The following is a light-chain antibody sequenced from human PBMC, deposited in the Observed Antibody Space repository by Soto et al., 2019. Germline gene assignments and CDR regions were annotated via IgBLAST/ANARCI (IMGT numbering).Light chain of an antibody. J-gene: IGKJ5*01. V-gene: IGKV3-11*01. CDR1: QSVSGS. CDR2: AET. CDR3: QLRRDWPPSIT. Sequence: EIVLTQSPATLSLSPGERATLSCRASQSVSGSLAWYQQRPGQAPRLLIYAETYRATGIPARFSGRGSGTDFALSISVLEPADLAIYYCQLRRDWPPSITFGQGTRLEI.